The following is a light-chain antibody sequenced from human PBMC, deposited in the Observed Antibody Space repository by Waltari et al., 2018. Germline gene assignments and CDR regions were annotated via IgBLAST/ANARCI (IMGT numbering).Light chain of an antibody. CDR1: INIAMRR. V-gene: IGLV3-21*04. J-gene: IGLJ3*02. CDR3: QMWDTSRDHRV. Sequence: SHVVTQAPSVSVAPGETATITCGGDINIAMRRSHWYRPRPGPAPVLIIYYDAGRPAGVPARFSGSNSGNAATLTISRVEAGDEADYYCQMWDTSRDHRVFGGGTKLTVL. CDR2: YDA.